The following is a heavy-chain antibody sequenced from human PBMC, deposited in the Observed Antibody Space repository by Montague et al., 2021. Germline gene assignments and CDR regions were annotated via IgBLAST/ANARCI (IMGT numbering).Heavy chain of an antibody. D-gene: IGHD6-13*01. V-gene: IGHV3-74*01. Sequence: SLRLSCAASGFSFSSYWMHWVRQAPGKGLLWVSRITLDGSSTTFADSVKGRFTTSRDNAKATLYLQMSSLRVEDTAVYYCARNLASAAPGAFDIWGQGTMGTVSS. CDR3: ARNLASAAPGAFDI. J-gene: IGHJ3*02. CDR2: ITLDGSST. CDR1: GFSFSSYW.